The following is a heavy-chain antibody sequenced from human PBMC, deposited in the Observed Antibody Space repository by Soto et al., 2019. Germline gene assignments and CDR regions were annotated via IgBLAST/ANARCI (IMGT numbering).Heavy chain of an antibody. CDR2: IIPIFDIV. D-gene: IGHD3-10*01. CDR1: GGTFSKYT. Sequence: QVQLVQSGAEVKKPGSSVKVSCKASGGTFSKYTISWVRQAPGQGLEWMGRIIPIFDIVNDAQKFLGRVTITADKSTSTVYMELSSLRPDDSAEYYCAGDQEGAGSGMDVWGQGTTVTVSS. J-gene: IGHJ6*02. CDR3: AGDQEGAGSGMDV. V-gene: IGHV1-69*08.